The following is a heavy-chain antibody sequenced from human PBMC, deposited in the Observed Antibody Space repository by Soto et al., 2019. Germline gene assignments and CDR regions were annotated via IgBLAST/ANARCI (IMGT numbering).Heavy chain of an antibody. Sequence: PGGSLRLCCTASGFTFSSYGMHWVRQAPGKGLEWVAVIWYDGSNKYYADSVKGRYTICRDNSKNTLYLQMNSLRTEDTALYYYAKDIGYYDNHYGMDVWGHLTTVTFSS. CDR2: IWYDGSNK. D-gene: IGHD3-22*01. V-gene: IGHV3-30*02. J-gene: IGHJ6*02. CDR1: GFTFSSYG. CDR3: AKDIGYYDNHYGMDV.